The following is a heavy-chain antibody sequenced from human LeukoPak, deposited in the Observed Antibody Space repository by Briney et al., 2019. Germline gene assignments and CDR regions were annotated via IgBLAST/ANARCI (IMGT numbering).Heavy chain of an antibody. Sequence: GGSLRLSCAASGFTFSSYSMNWVRQAPGKGLEWVSYISSSSSTIYYADSVKGRFTISRDNAKNSLYLQMNSLRAEDTAVYYCAKEPIAVAGIFDYWGQGTLVTVSS. CDR2: ISSSSSTI. D-gene: IGHD6-19*01. V-gene: IGHV3-48*01. CDR1: GFTFSSYS. J-gene: IGHJ4*02. CDR3: AKEPIAVAGIFDY.